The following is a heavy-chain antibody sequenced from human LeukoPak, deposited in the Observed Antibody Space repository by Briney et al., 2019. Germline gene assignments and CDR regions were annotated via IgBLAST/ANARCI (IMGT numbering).Heavy chain of an antibody. CDR2: TSSSDSGK. CDR3: AKDDRWLQFCC. Sequence: GGSLRLSCVVSGFTLSSYAMSWVRQAPGKGLEWVAATSSSDSGKYHADSVRGRFTISRDNSRNTVYLQMNSLRAEDTAVYYCAKDDRWLQFCCWGQGTLVTVSA. V-gene: IGHV3-23*01. CDR1: GFTLSSYA. J-gene: IGHJ4*02. D-gene: IGHD5-24*01.